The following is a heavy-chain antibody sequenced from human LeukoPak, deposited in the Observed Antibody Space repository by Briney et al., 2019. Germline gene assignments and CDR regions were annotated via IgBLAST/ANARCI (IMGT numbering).Heavy chain of an antibody. CDR2: IWYDGSNK. Sequence: GGSLRLSCAASGFTFSSFGMHWVRQAPGKGLEWVAVIWYDGSNKYYADSVKGRFTISRDNSKNTLYLQMNSLRAEDTAVYYCAKVRSGSYLESFDFWGQGTLVTVSS. J-gene: IGHJ4*02. V-gene: IGHV3-33*06. CDR3: AKVRSGSYLESFDF. D-gene: IGHD1-26*01. CDR1: GFTFSSFG.